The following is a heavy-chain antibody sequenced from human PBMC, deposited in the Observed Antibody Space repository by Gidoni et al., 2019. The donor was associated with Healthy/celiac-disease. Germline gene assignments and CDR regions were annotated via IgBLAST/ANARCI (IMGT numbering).Heavy chain of an antibody. J-gene: IGHJ2*01. CDR2: IKHSGST. D-gene: IGHD6-19*01. Sequence: QVQLQQWGAGLLKPSETLSLTCAVYGGSFSCYYWSWLRQPPGKGLEWIGEIKHSGSTNYNPALKSRVTISVDTSKNQFSLKLSSVTAADTAVYYCARQSPQWLASLHWYFDLWGRGTLVTVSS. CDR1: GGSFSCYY. V-gene: IGHV4-34*01. CDR3: ARQSPQWLASLHWYFDL.